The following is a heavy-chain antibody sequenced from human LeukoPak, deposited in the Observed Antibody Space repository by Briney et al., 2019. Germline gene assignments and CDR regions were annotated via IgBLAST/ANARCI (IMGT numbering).Heavy chain of an antibody. J-gene: IGHJ4*02. CDR2: IYHSGST. CDR1: GYSISSGYY. Sequence: SETLSLTCTVSGYSISSGYYWGWIRQPPGKGLEWIGSIYHSGSTYYNPSLKSRVTISVDTSKSQFSLKLSSVTAADTAVYYCARDRRYYDSSGYDYWGQGTLVTVSS. D-gene: IGHD3-22*01. V-gene: IGHV4-38-2*02. CDR3: ARDRRYYDSSGYDY.